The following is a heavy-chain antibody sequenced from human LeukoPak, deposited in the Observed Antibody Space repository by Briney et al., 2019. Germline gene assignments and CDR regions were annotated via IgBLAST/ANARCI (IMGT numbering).Heavy chain of an antibody. CDR3: ARHKMYSSSWFPSGVWDDY. CDR2: IYPGDSDT. Sequence: GESLKISCKGSGYSFTSYWIGWVRQMPGKGLEWMGIIYPGDSDTRYSPSFQVQVTISADKSISTAYLRWSSVKASDTAMYYCARHKMYSSSWFPSGVWDDYWGQGTLVTVSS. D-gene: IGHD6-13*01. J-gene: IGHJ4*02. V-gene: IGHV5-51*01. CDR1: GYSFTSYW.